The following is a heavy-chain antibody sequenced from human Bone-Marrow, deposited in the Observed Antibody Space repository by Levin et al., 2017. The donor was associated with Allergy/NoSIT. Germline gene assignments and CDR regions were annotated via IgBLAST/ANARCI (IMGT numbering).Heavy chain of an antibody. D-gene: IGHD5-18*01. CDR2: IYYSGST. CDR1: GGSISSYY. V-gene: IGHV4-59*01. Sequence: SETLSLTCTVSGGSISSYYWSWIRQPPGKGLEWIGYIYYSGSTNYNPSLKSRVTISVDTSKNQFSLKLSSVTAADTAVYYCARGGYSFGWGVDYWGQGTLVTVSS. J-gene: IGHJ4*02. CDR3: ARGGYSFGWGVDY.